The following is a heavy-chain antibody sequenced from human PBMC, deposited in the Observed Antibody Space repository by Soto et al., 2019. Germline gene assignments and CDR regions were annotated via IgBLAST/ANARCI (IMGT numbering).Heavy chain of an antibody. J-gene: IGHJ5*02. CDR2: ISSSSSYI. V-gene: IGHV3-21*01. CDR3: ARDSDKVGATPGFDP. D-gene: IGHD1-26*01. CDR1: GFTFSSYS. Sequence: GGSLRLSCAASGFTFSSYSMNWVRQAPGKGLEWVSSISSSSSYIYYADSVKGRFTISRDNAKNSLYLQMNSLRAEDTAVYYCARDSDKVGATPGFDPWGQGTLVTVSS.